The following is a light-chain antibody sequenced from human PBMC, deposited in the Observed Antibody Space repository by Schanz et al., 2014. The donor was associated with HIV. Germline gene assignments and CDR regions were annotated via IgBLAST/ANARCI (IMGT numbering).Light chain of an antibody. Sequence: EIVLTQSPGTLSLSPGERATLSCRASQSVSNYLAWYQQKPGQAPRLLIYGASSRATGIPDRFSGSGSGTDFTLTISRLEPEDFAVYYCQQYSSSPRTFGQGTKVEI. J-gene: IGKJ1*01. CDR2: GAS. V-gene: IGKV3-20*01. CDR3: QQYSSSPRT. CDR1: QSVSNY.